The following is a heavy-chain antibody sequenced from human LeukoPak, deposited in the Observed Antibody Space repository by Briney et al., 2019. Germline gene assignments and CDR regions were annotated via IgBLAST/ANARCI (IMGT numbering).Heavy chain of an antibody. CDR2: MNPNSGNT. Sequence: ASVTVSCKASGYTFTSYDINWVRQAPGQGVEWMGWMNPNSGNTDYAQKFQGRVTMTRNTSISTAYMELSSLRSEDTAVYYCARAYGDYGYPYYYYGMDVWGQGTTVTVSS. J-gene: IGHJ6*02. D-gene: IGHD4-17*01. CDR3: ARAYGDYGYPYYYYGMDV. CDR1: GYTFTSYD. V-gene: IGHV1-8*01.